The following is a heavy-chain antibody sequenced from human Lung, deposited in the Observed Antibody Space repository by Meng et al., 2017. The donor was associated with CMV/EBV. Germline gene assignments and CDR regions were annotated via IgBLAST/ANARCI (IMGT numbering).Heavy chain of an antibody. Sequence: AAXXVSXKASGYTLTGYYIHWVRQAPGQGLEWMGWINPNSGGTNYALKFQGRVTMTRDTSINTAYMELSRLRSDDTAVYYCARELEQQLSGMDVWGQGNTVTVSS. D-gene: IGHD6-13*01. J-gene: IGHJ6*02. V-gene: IGHV1-2*02. CDR3: ARELEQQLSGMDV. CDR1: GYTLTGYY. CDR2: INPNSGGT.